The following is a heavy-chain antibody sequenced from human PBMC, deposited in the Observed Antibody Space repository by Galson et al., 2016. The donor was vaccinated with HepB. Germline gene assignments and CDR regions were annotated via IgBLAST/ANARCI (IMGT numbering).Heavy chain of an antibody. Sequence: SCEVSGYYFTSYWIAWVRQLPGKGLELMGIIYPGDSHVRYSPPFQGQVTISADKSINTAYLQWSSLKASDTAMYYCARRWGSSWTPLRNYFGMDVWGQGTTVTVSS. J-gene: IGHJ6*02. CDR1: GYYFTSYW. CDR2: IYPGDSHV. V-gene: IGHV5-51*01. CDR3: ARRWGSSWTPLRNYFGMDV. D-gene: IGHD6-13*01.